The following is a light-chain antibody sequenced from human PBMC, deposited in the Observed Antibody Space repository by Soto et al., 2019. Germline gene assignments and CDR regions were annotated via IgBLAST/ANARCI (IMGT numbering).Light chain of an antibody. Sequence: DIQLTQSPSFLSASVGDRVTITCRASQGISTYLAWYQQKLGKAPKLLIYDASTLQSGVPSRFSGSRSGTEFTLTISSLQPEDFATYYCQQHNGYLARTFGGGTKVDIQ. V-gene: IGKV1-9*01. CDR3: QQHNGYLART. CDR1: QGISTY. CDR2: DAS. J-gene: IGKJ4*01.